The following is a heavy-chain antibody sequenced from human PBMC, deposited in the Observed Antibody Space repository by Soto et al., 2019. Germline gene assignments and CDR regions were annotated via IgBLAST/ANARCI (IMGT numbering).Heavy chain of an antibody. CDR3: ARNDCSCGGCHWGV. Sequence: QVQLQESGPGLVKPSETLSLTCTVSGGSISNYYWTWIRQPPGKGLQWIGYIYYTGTTNYNPSLKRRVTISVDTSKNQFSLNLNSVTAADTAVYYCARNDCSCGGCHWGVWGQGTMVTVSS. D-gene: IGHD2-15*01. V-gene: IGHV4-59*01. CDR1: GGSISNYY. CDR2: IYYTGTT. J-gene: IGHJ3*01.